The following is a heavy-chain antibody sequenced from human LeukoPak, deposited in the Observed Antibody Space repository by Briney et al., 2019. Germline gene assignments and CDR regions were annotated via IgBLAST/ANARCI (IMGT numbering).Heavy chain of an antibody. CDR2: ISSSSSTI. CDR3: VKDRGSGFLFDWTVLS. D-gene: IGHD3/OR15-3a*01. J-gene: IGHJ5*02. Sequence: GGSLRLSCVVSGFTFSSYSFHWVRQAPGKGLEWLSYISSSSSTIYYADSVKGRFTISRDNSKSTLSLQMNSLRADDTAVYYCVKDRGSGFLFDWTVLSWGQGVLVTVSS. CDR1: GFTFSSYS. V-gene: IGHV3-48*01.